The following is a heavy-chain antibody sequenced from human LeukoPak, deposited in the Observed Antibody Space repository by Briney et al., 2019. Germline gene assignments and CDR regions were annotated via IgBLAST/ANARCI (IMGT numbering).Heavy chain of an antibody. J-gene: IGHJ6*02. CDR2: IYTSGST. CDR1: GGSISSYY. D-gene: IGHD2-2*01. V-gene: IGHV4-4*07. CDR3: ARDDIVVVPAAMSYYYYGMDV. Sequence: PSETLSLTCTVSGGSISSYYWSWIRQPAGKGLEWIGRIYTSGSTNYNPSLKSRVTMSVDTSKNQFSLKLSSVTAADTAVYYCARDDIVVVPAAMSYYYYGMDVWGQGTTVTVSS.